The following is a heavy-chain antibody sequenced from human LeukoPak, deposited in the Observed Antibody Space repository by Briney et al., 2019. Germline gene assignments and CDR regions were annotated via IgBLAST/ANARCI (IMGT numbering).Heavy chain of an antibody. J-gene: IGHJ6*03. CDR1: GYSFTSYG. V-gene: IGHV1-18*01. D-gene: IGHD4-23*01. Sequence: GESLKISCKGSGYSFTSYGISWVRQAPGQGLEWMGWISAYNGNTNYAQKLQGRVTMTTDTSTSTAYMELRSLRSDDTAVYYCARVNSLEYYYYYYMDVWGKGTTVTVSS. CDR3: ARVNSLEYYYYYYMDV. CDR2: ISAYNGNT.